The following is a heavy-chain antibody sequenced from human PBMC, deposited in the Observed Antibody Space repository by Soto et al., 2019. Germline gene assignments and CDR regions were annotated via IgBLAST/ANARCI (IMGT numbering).Heavy chain of an antibody. J-gene: IGHJ5*02. D-gene: IGHD3-3*01. V-gene: IGHV4-4*07. CDR2: IYSSGST. CDR3: ARGQRFSDWFDP. Sequence: LSLTCTVTGGTLSGYYWTWIRQSAGGGLEWIGRIYSSGSTNYNPSLKSRVIISLDTSMSHFSLRLRSVSAADTAVYYCARGQRFSDWFDPWGQGTLVTVSS. CDR1: GGTLSGYY.